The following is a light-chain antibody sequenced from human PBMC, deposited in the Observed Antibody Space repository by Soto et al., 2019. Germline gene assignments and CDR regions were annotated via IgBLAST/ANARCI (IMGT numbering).Light chain of an antibody. V-gene: IGKV3-11*01. Sequence: EIVLTQSPSTLSLSPGERATLSCRASRTLGNFLSWYQQKPCHAPRLLIYDASNRAIGIPARFSGSGSGTDFTLTLRSLQPEAFAVYYCQQRSNWPLTFGGGTKVHI. J-gene: IGKJ4*01. CDR3: QQRSNWPLT. CDR2: DAS. CDR1: RTLGNF.